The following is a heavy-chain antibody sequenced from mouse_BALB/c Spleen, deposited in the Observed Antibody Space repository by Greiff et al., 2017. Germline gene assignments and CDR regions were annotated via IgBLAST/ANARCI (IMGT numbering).Heavy chain of an antibody. CDR2: IDPSNSEN. J-gene: IGHJ4*01. CDR1: GYTFTSYW. CDR3: ARENYYGNYGGSMDD. D-gene: IGHD2-1*01. V-gene: IGHV1S127*01. Sequence: QVQLKQSGPELVRPGASVKMSCKASGYTFTSYWMHWVKQRPGQGLEWIGMIDPSNSENRLNQKFKDKATLNVDKSSNTAYMQLSSLTSEDSAVYYCARENYYGNYGGSMDDWGQGTSVTVSS.